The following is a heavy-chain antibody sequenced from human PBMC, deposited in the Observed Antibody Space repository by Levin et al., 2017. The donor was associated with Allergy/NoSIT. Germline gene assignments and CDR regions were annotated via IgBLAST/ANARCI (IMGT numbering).Heavy chain of an antibody. Sequence: GGSLRLSCAASGFTFSSYGMHWVRQAPGKGLEWVAVISYDGSNKYYADSVKGRFTISRDNSKNTLYLQMNSLRAEDTAVYYCAKNYDFGPTRHYYGMDVWGQGTTVTVSS. J-gene: IGHJ6*02. CDR1: GFTFSSYG. CDR2: ISYDGSNK. V-gene: IGHV3-30*18. CDR3: AKNYDFGPTRHYYGMDV. D-gene: IGHD3-3*01.